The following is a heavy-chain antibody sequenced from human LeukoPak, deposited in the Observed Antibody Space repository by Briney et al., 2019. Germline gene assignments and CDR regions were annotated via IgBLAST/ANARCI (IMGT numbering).Heavy chain of an antibody. CDR3: ARLPGYCSSNSCYKMTIPFDY. J-gene: IGHJ4*02. V-gene: IGHV3-23*01. Sequence: GGSLRLSCAASGFTLSSYAMTWVRQAPGRGLEWVSSVDGGGGGTYYADSVKGRFTISRDNSKNTLYLQMNSLRAEDTAVYYCARLPGYCSSNSCYKMTIPFDYWGQGTLVTVSS. CDR1: GFTLSSYA. D-gene: IGHD2-2*02. CDR2: VDGGGGGT.